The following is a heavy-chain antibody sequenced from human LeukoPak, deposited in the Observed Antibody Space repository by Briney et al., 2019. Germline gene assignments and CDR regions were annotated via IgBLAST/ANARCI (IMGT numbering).Heavy chain of an antibody. D-gene: IGHD3-22*01. CDR2: IYPGDSDT. Sequence: GESLKIFCKGSGYIFTTDWIGWVRQMPGKGLEWMGIIYPGDSDTTYSPSFQGQVTISVDKPMSTAYLQWSSLKASDTAMYYCARRHYYYDRSGFYYYFDTWGQGTQVTVTS. CDR3: ARRHYYYDRSGFYYYFDT. CDR1: GYIFTTDW. V-gene: IGHV5-51*01. J-gene: IGHJ4*02.